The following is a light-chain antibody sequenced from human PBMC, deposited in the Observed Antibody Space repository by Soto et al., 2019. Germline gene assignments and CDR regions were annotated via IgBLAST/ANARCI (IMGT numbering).Light chain of an antibody. CDR3: KNYNSYSEA. V-gene: IGKV1-5*03. CDR2: KAS. Sequence: DIQMTQSPSTLSGSVGDRATITCRASQTISSWLSWYQQNPGKAPKLLIYKASTLKSGVPSRFSGSGSGTEFTLTISSLQPDDFATYYCKNYNSYSEAFGQGTKVDNK. J-gene: IGKJ1*01. CDR1: QTISSW.